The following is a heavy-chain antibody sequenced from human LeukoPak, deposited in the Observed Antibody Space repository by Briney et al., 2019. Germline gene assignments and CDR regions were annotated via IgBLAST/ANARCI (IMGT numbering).Heavy chain of an antibody. CDR1: GFNFTDSN. V-gene: IGHV3-21*01. CDR3: ARDLAWDAFDI. J-gene: IGHJ3*02. CDR2: IHSSSGSI. Sequence: GGSLRLSCAAPGFNFTDSNMTWVRQAPGKGLEWVSSIHSSSGSIYYADSLKGRFTISRDNAKKSLYLQMNSLRAEDTAVYYCARDLAWDAFDIWGQGTMVTVSS.